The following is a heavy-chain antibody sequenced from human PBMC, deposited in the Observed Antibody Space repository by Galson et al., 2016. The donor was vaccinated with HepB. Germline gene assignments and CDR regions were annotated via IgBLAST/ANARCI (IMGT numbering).Heavy chain of an antibody. D-gene: IGHD4-23*01. CDR1: GFTFRAFA. Sequence: SLRLSCAGSGFTFRAFALNWVRQRPGKGLEWVAVIWADSSSTQYAKSVRGRYTVSRENSMNTMYLQINSLGVEDTAVYYCARDRDGGNPDDAFDLWGQGTLVTVSS. CDR2: IWADSSST. V-gene: IGHV3-33*01. J-gene: IGHJ3*01. CDR3: ARDRDGGNPDDAFDL.